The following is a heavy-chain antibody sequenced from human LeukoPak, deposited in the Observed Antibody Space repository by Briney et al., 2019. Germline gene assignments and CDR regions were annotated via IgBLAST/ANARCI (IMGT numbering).Heavy chain of an antibody. CDR2: INPNSGGT. Sequence: ASVKVSCKASGYTFTGYYMHWVRQAPGQGLEWMGWINPNSGGTNYAQKFQGRVTMTRDTSISTAYMELRSLRSDDTAVYYCAREPMNGEFDPWGQGTLVTVSS. J-gene: IGHJ5*02. V-gene: IGHV1-2*02. CDR1: GYTFTGYY. CDR3: AREPMNGEFDP. D-gene: IGHD3-10*01.